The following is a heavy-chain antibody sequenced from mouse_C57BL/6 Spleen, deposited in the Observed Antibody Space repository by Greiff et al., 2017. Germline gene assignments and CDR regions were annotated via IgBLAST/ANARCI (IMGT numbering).Heavy chain of an antibody. J-gene: IGHJ2*01. CDR2: IYPGSGST. CDR3: ARDLYGNYFDY. Sequence: QVHVKQPGAELVKPGASVTMSCKASGYTFTSYWITWVKQRPGQGLEWIGDIYPGSGSTNYNEKFKSKATLTVDTSSSTAYMQLSSLTSEDSAVYYCARDLYGNYFDYWGQGTTLTVSS. D-gene: IGHD2-1*01. V-gene: IGHV1-55*01. CDR1: GYTFTSYW.